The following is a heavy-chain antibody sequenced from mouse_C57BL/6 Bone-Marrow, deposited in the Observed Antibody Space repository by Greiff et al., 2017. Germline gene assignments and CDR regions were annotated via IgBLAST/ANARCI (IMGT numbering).Heavy chain of an antibody. V-gene: IGHV1-64*01. J-gene: IGHJ4*01. CDR2: IHPNSGST. CDR3: AREEYYYCSGYYAMDY. D-gene: IGHD1-1*01. Sequence: QVQLKQPGAELVKPGASVKLSCKASGYTFTSYWMHWVKQRPGQGLEWIGMIHPNSGSTNYNEKFKSQATLTVDKSSSTDYMQLSSLTSEDSAVYYCAREEYYYCSGYYAMDYWGQGTSVTVSA. CDR1: GYTFTSYW.